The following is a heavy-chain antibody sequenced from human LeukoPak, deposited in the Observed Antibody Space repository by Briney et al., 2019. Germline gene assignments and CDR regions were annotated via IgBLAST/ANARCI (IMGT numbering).Heavy chain of an antibody. CDR2: INHSGST. D-gene: IGHD2-15*01. CDR3: ARGLEVVGNQGALNFDY. CDR1: GGSFSGYY. V-gene: IGHV4-34*01. Sequence: SETLSLTCAVYGGSFSGYYWSWIHQPPGKGLEWIGEINHSGSTNYNPSLKSRVTISVDTSKNQFSLKLSSVTAADTAVYYCARGLEVVGNQGALNFDYWGQGTLVTVSS. J-gene: IGHJ4*02.